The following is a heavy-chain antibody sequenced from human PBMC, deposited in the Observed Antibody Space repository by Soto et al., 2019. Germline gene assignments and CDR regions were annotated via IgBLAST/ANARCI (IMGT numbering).Heavy chain of an antibody. CDR2: IKRKSDGGTT. CDR1: GFTFSNAW. V-gene: IGHV3-15*01. Sequence: PGGSLRLSCAASGFTFSNAWMSWVRQAPGKGLEWVGRIKRKSDGGTTDYAAPVKGRFTISRDDSKNTLYLQMNSLKTEDTAVYYCTTRYSKRVYWGQGTLVTVSS. J-gene: IGHJ4*02. CDR3: TTRYSKRVY. D-gene: IGHD5-18*01.